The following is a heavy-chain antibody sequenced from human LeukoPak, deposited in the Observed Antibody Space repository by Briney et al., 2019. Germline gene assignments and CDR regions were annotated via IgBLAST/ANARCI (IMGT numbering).Heavy chain of an antibody. V-gene: IGHV3-7*01. CDR3: ARAGYYGDDAFDL. J-gene: IGHJ3*01. CDR1: GFTLSNYD. CDR2: IRQDGSEK. Sequence: GGSLRLSCAASGFTLSNYDMNWVRQAPGKGLEWVANIRQDGSEKYYVDSVKGRLTISRDNAKNSLYLQMNSLRAEDTGIYYCARAGYYGDDAFDLWGQGTMVTVSS. D-gene: IGHD2/OR15-2a*01.